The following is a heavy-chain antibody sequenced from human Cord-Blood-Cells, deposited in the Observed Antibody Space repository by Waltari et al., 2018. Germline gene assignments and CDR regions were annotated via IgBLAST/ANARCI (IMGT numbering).Heavy chain of an antibody. CDR2: INHSGST. CDR3: ARVGSFSSSWYYYYYGMDV. V-gene: IGHV4-34*01. Sequence: QVQLQQWGTGLLKPSETLSLTCAVYGGSFSGYYWSWIRQPPGQGLEWIGEINHSGSTNYNPSLKSRVTISVDTSKNQFSLKLSSVTAADTAVYYCARVGSFSSSWYYYYYGMDVWGQGTTVTVSS. J-gene: IGHJ6*02. CDR1: GGSFSGYY. D-gene: IGHD6-13*01.